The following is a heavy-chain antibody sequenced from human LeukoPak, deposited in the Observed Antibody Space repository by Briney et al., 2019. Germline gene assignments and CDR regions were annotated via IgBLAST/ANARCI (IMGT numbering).Heavy chain of an antibody. CDR1: GGSISSSSYY. D-gene: IGHD5-24*01. CDR3: ARGGWLQSAFDY. J-gene: IGHJ4*02. CDR2: IYYSGST. V-gene: IGHV4-39*07. Sequence: SETLSLTCTVSGGSISSSSYYWGWIRQPPGKGLEWIGSIYYSGSTYYNPSLKSRVTISVDTSKNQFSLKLSSVTAADTAVYYCARGGWLQSAFDYWGQGTLVTVSS.